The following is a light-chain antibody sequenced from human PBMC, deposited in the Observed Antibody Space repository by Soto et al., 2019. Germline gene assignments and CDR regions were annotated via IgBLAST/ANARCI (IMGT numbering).Light chain of an antibody. Sequence: SVLTQPASVSGSPGQSITISCTGTSSDVGGYNYVSWYQQLPGTAPKLLIYSNNQRPSGVPDRFSGSKSGTSASLAISGLQSEDEADYYCAAWDDSLNGHYVFGTGTKVTVL. CDR2: SNN. J-gene: IGLJ1*01. CDR1: SSDVGGYNY. V-gene: IGLV1-44*01. CDR3: AAWDDSLNGHYV.